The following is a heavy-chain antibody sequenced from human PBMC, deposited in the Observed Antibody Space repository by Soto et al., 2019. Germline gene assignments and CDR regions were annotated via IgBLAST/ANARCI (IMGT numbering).Heavy chain of an antibody. CDR1: GFTFSSSW. Sequence: EVQLVESGGCLVQPGGSLRLSCAASGFTFSSSWMSWVRQAPGKGLEWVATIQPDGSEKYYVDSVKGRFTISRDNAKNSLYLQMNSLRVEDTAVFYCADPLDLDVWGKGATVTVSS. CDR2: IQPDGSEK. CDR3: ADPLDLDV. V-gene: IGHV3-7*01. J-gene: IGHJ6*04.